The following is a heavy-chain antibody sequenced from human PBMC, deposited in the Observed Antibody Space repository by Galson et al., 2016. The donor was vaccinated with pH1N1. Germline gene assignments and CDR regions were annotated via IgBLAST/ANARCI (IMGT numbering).Heavy chain of an antibody. CDR2: ITPAFGTA. CDR3: VGGGQLVRYFDF. CDR1: GDTFRTHT. D-gene: IGHD6-6*01. J-gene: IGHJ4*02. Sequence: SVKVSCKASGDTFRTHTFNWVRQAPGQGLEWMGRITPAFGTADYAQKFQGRVAVTADKSTSTVYMEMLSLKSDDTAVYYGVGGGQLVRYFDFWGQGTLVVVSS. V-gene: IGHV1-69*08.